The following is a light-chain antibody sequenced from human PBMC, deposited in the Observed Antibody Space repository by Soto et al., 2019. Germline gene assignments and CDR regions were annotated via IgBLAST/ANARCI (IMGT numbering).Light chain of an antibody. J-gene: IGKJ5*01. V-gene: IGKV3D-20*02. CDR1: QSVSSSY. CDR2: DTS. CDR3: QQRSNWPIT. Sequence: EIVLTQSPGTLSLSPGERATLSCRASQSVSSSYLVWYQQKPGQAPRLLIYDTSNRATGIPARFSGSGSGTDLTLTISSLEPEDFAVYYCQQRSNWPITFGQGTRLEIK.